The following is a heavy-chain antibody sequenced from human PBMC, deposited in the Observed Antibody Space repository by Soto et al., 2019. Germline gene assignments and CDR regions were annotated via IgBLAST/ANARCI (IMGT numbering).Heavy chain of an antibody. D-gene: IGHD1-1*01. J-gene: IGHJ4*02. Sequence: PSATLSPTCTVSGGSICSGGDYGRWISQHPGRGLEWIGRIYTSGSTNYNPSLKSRVTMSVDTSKNQFSLKLSSVTAADTAVYYCARAGNWNDAKPGVHFDYWGQGNLVTVSS. CDR1: GGSICSGGDY. CDR3: ARAGNWNDAKPGVHFDY. V-gene: IGHV4-61*02. CDR2: IYTSGST.